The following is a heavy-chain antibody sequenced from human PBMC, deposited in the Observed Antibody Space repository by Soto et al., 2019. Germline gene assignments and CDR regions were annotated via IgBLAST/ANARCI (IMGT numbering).Heavy chain of an antibody. CDR3: TRYSSGYYMDV. CDR2: IYYSGST. D-gene: IGHD6-19*01. J-gene: IGHJ6*03. CDR1: GGSISSGGYY. V-gene: IGHV4-31*03. Sequence: TSETLSLTCTVSGGSISSGGYYWSWIRQHPGKGLEWIGYIYYSGSTYYNPSLKSRVTISVDTSKNQFSLKLSSVTAADTAVYYCTRYSSGYYMDVWGKGTTVTVSS.